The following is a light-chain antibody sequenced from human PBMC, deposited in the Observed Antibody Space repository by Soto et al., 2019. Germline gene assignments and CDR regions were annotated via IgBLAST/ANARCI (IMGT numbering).Light chain of an antibody. Sequence: QSALTQPPSASGSPGQSVTISCTGTRDDVGGYNYVSWFQHHPGKAPKLLIYEVYKRPSGVPARFSGSKSGNTASLTVSGLQAEDEGDYYCQSYDSTLDARYVFGTGTKVTVL. CDR3: QSYDSTLDARYV. J-gene: IGLJ1*01. V-gene: IGLV2-8*01. CDR2: EVY. CDR1: RDDVGGYNY.